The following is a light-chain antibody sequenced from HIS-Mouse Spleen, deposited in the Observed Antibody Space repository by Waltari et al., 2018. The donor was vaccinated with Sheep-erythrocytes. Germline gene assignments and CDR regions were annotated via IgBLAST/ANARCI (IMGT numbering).Light chain of an antibody. J-gene: IGLJ1*01. CDR1: SSDVGGYHS. CDR2: DVS. Sequence: QPALTQPRAVSGSPGQSVTISSTGTSSDVGGYHSVSWYQQHPGKAPKLMIYDVSKRPSGVPDRFSGSKSGNTASLTISGLQAEDEADYYCCSYAGSYNHVFATGTKVTVL. V-gene: IGLV2-11*01. CDR3: CSYAGSYNHV.